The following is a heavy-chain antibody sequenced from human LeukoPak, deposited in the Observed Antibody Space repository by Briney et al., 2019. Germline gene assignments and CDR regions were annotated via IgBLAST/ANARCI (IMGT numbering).Heavy chain of an antibody. CDR3: ARDGYGGIDY. Sequence: SSETLSLTCTVSGGSINSSSYYWGWIRQPPGKGLEWIGSFYYSGSTYYNPSLKSRVTISVDTSKNQFSLKLSSATAADTAVYYCARDGYGGIDYWGQGVLVTVSS. CDR2: FYYSGST. V-gene: IGHV4-39*07. CDR1: GGSINSSSYY. J-gene: IGHJ4*02. D-gene: IGHD4-23*01.